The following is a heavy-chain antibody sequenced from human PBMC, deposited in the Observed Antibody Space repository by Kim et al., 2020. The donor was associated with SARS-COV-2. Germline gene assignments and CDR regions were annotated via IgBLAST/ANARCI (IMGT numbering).Heavy chain of an antibody. V-gene: IGHV1-69*13. CDR3: ARDRWLDCGGDCYSLDAFDI. D-gene: IGHD2-21*02. CDR1: GGTFSSYA. J-gene: IGHJ3*02. CDR2: IIPIFGTA. Sequence: SVKVSCKASGGTFSSYAISWVRQAPGQGLEWMGGIIPIFGTANYAQKFQGRVTITADESTSTAYMELSSLRSEDTAVYYCARDRWLDCGGDCYSLDAFDIWGQGTMVTVSS.